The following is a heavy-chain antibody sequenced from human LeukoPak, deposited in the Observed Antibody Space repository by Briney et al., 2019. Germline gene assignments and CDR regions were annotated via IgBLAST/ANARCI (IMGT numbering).Heavy chain of an antibody. CDR2: IISSGSTI. V-gene: IGHV3-48*03. D-gene: IGHD3-10*02. CDR1: GFTFSSYE. Sequence: GGSLRPSCAASGFTFSSYEMSWVSQAPGKGLEWVSYIISSGSTIYYADSVKGRFTTSRNNAKNSLYLQMNSLRAEDTAVYYCAELGITMIGGVWGKGTTVTISS. J-gene: IGHJ6*04. CDR3: AELGITMIGGV.